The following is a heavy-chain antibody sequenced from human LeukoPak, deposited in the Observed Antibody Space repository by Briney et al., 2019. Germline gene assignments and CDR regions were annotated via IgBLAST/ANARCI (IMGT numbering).Heavy chain of an antibody. J-gene: IGHJ4*02. CDR1: GGSISSYY. CDR2: IYYSGST. Sequence: PSETLSLTCTVSGGSISSYYWSWIRQPPGKGLEWIGYIYYSGSTNYNPSLKSRVTISVDTSKNQFSLKLSSVTAADTAVYYCARVRTYCGGDCSYYFDYWGQGTLVTVS. CDR3: ARVRTYCGGDCSYYFDY. D-gene: IGHD2-21*02. V-gene: IGHV4-59*01.